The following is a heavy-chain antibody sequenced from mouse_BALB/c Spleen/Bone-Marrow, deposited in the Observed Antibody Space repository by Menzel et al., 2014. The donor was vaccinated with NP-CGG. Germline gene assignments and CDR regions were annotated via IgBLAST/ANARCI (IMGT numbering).Heavy chain of an antibody. V-gene: IGHV5-4*02. CDR1: GFTFSDYY. J-gene: IGHJ1*01. D-gene: IGHD1-1*01. CDR3: ARFYYYGSSYFDV. CDR2: ISDGGSYT. Sequence: EVKLMESGGGLVKPGGSLKLSCAASGFTFSDYYMYWVRQTREKRLEWVATISDGGSYTYYPDSVKGRFTISRDNAKNNLYLQMSSLKSEDTAMYYCARFYYYGSSYFDVWGAGTTVTVSS.